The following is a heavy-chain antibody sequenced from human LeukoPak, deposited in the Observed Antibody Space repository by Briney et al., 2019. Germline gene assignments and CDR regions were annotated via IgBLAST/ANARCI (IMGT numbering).Heavy chain of an antibody. J-gene: IGHJ2*01. Sequence: SQTLSLTCTVSGGSISSGGYYWSWIRQPPGKGLEWIGYIYHSGSTYYNPSLKSRVTISVDTSKNQFSLKLSSVTAADTAVYYCARGPRIAARPSWYFNLWGRGTLVTVSS. CDR1: GGSISSGGYY. CDR2: IYHSGST. V-gene: IGHV4-30-2*01. D-gene: IGHD6-6*01. CDR3: ARGPRIAARPSWYFNL.